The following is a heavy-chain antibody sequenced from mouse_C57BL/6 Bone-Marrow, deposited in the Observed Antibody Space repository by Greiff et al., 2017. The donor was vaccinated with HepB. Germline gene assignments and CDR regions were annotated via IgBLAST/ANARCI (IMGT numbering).Heavy chain of an antibody. J-gene: IGHJ1*03. CDR3: ASPYYYGSSHWYFDV. CDR1: GYTFTSYW. CDR2: IYPGSGST. V-gene: IGHV1-55*01. Sequence: VQLQQPGAELVKPGASVKMSCKASGYTFTSYWITWVKQRPGQGLEWIGDIYPGSGSTNYNEKFKSKATLTVDTSSSTAYMQLSSLTSEDSAVYCCASPYYYGSSHWYFDVWGTGTTVTVSS. D-gene: IGHD1-1*01.